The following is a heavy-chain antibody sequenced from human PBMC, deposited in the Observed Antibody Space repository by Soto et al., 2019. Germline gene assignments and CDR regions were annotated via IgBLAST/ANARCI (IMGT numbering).Heavy chain of an antibody. CDR3: ARGGCSSCWFDP. Sequence: SETLSLTCTVSSGSVSNNYLSWIRQPPGKGLEWIGYIHYSGTTKYNSSLQSRVAMSIDTSKNQFSLRLNSLTAADTAVYYCARGGCSSCWFDPWGQGTLVTVSS. J-gene: IGHJ5*02. CDR2: IHYSGTT. CDR1: SGSVSNNY. V-gene: IGHV4-59*02. D-gene: IGHD3-10*02.